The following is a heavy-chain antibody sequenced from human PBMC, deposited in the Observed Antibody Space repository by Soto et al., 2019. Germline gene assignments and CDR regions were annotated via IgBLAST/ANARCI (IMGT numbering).Heavy chain of an antibody. D-gene: IGHD6-13*01. V-gene: IGHV4-34*01. CDR3: ARGLAAAGTGYGMDV. CDR2: INHSGST. J-gene: IGHJ6*02. Sequence: PSETLSLTCAVYGGSFSGYYWSWIRQPPGKGLEWIGEINHSGSTNYNPSLKSRVTISVDTSKNQFSLKLSSVTAADTAVYYCARGLAAAGTGYGMDVWGQGTTVT. CDR1: GGSFSGYY.